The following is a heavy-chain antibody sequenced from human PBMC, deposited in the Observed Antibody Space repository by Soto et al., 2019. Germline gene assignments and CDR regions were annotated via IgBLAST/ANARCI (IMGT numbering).Heavy chain of an antibody. CDR2: IGPESGAT. V-gene: IGHV1-2*02. CDR3: GRGRSGQIVVFY. J-gene: IGHJ4*02. CDR1: GYTFTGHY. D-gene: IGHD1-26*01. Sequence: ASVKVSCKASGYTFTGHYIHWVRQAPEQGPEWMGEIGPESGATRYAQRFQGRVTMTRDMSITTVYRELNNLSPDDTAVYYCGRGRSGQIVVFYWGQGTPVTVSS.